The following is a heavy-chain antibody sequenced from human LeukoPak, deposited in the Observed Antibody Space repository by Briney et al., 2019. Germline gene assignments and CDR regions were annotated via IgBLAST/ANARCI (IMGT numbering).Heavy chain of an antibody. Sequence: ASVKVSCTASGYTFTSYDINWVRQATGQGLEWMGWMNPNSGNTGYAQKFQGRVTMTRNTSISTAYMELSSLRSEDTAVYYCARAHTYDSSGYYYWFDPWGQGTLVTVSS. V-gene: IGHV1-8*01. J-gene: IGHJ5*02. D-gene: IGHD3-22*01. CDR3: ARAHTYDSSGYYYWFDP. CDR2: MNPNSGNT. CDR1: GYTFTSYD.